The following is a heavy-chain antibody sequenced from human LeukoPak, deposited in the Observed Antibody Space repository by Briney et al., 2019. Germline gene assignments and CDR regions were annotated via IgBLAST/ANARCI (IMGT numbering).Heavy chain of an antibody. D-gene: IGHD6-13*01. V-gene: IGHV4-34*01. J-gene: IGHJ4*02. Sequence: SETLSLTCAVYGGSFSGYYWSWIRQPPGKGLEWIGEINHSGSTNYNPSLKSRVTISVDTSKNQFSLKLSSATAADTAVYYCARIRPGIAAAGFDYWGQGTLVTVSS. CDR1: GGSFSGYY. CDR2: INHSGST. CDR3: ARIRPGIAAAGFDY.